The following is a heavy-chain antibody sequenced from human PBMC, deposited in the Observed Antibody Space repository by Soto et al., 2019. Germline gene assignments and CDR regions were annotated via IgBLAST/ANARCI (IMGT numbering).Heavy chain of an antibody. D-gene: IGHD3-9*01. Sequence: SETLSLTCAVYGGSFSGYYWSWIRQPPGKGLEWIGEINHSGSTNYNPSLKSRVTISVDTSKNQFSLKLSSVTAADTAVYYCARGFPYDILTGYYIHYYYYMDVWGKGTTVTVSS. CDR3: ARGFPYDILTGYYIHYYYYMDV. V-gene: IGHV4-34*01. CDR1: GGSFSGYY. CDR2: INHSGST. J-gene: IGHJ6*03.